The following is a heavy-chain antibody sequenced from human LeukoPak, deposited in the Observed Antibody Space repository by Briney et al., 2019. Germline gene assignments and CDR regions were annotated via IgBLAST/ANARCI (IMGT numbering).Heavy chain of an antibody. J-gene: IGHJ4*02. CDR3: AQWSRYFDY. CDR1: GFTFSSYS. V-gene: IGHV3-48*01. Sequence: GGSLRLSCAASGFTFSSYSMNWVRQAPGKGLEWVSYISSSGSTIYYADSVKGRFTISRDNSKNTLYLQMNSLRAEDTALYFCAQWSRYFDYWGQGTLVTVSS. CDR2: ISSSGSTI. D-gene: IGHD1-26*01.